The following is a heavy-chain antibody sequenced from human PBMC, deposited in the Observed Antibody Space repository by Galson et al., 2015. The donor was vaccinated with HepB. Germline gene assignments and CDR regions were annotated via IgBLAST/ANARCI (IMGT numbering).Heavy chain of an antibody. J-gene: IGHJ5*02. CDR1: GFTFTDYS. CDR3: ARATLGWFDP. CDR2: ISGSGITTI. V-gene: IGHV3-11*01. Sequence: SLRLSCAASGFTFTDYSMTWIRQAPGKELEWVSYISGSGITTIFYADSVKGRFTISRDNAKNSLYLQMTSPRAEDTAVYYCARATLGWFDPWGQGTLVTVSS. D-gene: IGHD3-16*01.